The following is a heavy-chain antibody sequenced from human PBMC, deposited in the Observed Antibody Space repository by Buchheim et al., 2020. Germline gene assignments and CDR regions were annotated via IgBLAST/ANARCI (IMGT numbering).Heavy chain of an antibody. CDR3: ARGPDPKYSSGWHFDY. CDR1: GFTFSSYA. CDR2: IGTAGDT. V-gene: IGHV3-13*01. D-gene: IGHD6-19*01. Sequence: EVQLVESGGGLVQPGGSLRLSCAASGFTFSSYAMHWVRQATGKGLEWVSAIGTAGDTSYPASVKGRFTISRENAKTSLYLQMNSLRAGDTAVYYCARGPDPKYSSGWHFDYWGQGTL. J-gene: IGHJ4*02.